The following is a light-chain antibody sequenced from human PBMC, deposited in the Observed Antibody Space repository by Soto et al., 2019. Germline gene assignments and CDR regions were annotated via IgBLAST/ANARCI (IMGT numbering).Light chain of an antibody. CDR3: CSYAGNNNWV. Sequence: QSALTQPPSASGSLGQSATISCTGTSSDVGGYNYVSWYQQHPGKAPKVLVYEVSKRPSGVPDRFSGSKSGNTASLTVSGLQAEDEVDYYGCSYAGNNNWVFGGGTKLTVL. V-gene: IGLV2-8*01. CDR2: EVS. J-gene: IGLJ3*02. CDR1: SSDVGGYNY.